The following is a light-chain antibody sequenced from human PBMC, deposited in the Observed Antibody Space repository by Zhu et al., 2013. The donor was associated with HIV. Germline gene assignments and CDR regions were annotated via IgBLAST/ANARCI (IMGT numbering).Light chain of an antibody. Sequence: DIQMTQSPSSLSASVGDRVTITCRASQSINTYLNWYQHKQGKAPKLLIYAASSLQSGVPSRFSGSGSGTDFTLIISSLQPEDFATYYCLQDYNYPWTFGQGTKVEVK. V-gene: IGKV1-39*01. CDR3: LQDYNYPWT. J-gene: IGKJ1*01. CDR1: QSINTY. CDR2: AAS.